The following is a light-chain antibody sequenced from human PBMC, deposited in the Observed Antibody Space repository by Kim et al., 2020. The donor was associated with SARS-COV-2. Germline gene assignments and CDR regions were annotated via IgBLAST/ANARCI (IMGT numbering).Light chain of an antibody. V-gene: IGLV3-1*01. J-gene: IGLJ3*02. CDR2: QDN. CDR1: KLGDKS. Sequence: SGSPGQTARITCSEDKLGDKSASWYQKKRGQSPVLVMYQDNKRPSGIPERVSGSKSGNTATLTISGTQAMDEADYYCQAWDSSTAVFGGGTQLTVL. CDR3: QAWDSSTAV.